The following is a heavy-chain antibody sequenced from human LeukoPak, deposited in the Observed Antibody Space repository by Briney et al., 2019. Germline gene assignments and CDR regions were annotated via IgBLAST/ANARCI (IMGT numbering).Heavy chain of an antibody. CDR1: GFTFSSYG. CDR3: AKDSSGSYFDY. V-gene: IGHV3-30*18. D-gene: IGHD1-26*01. J-gene: IGHJ4*02. Sequence: PGGSLRLSCAASGFTFSSYGMHWVRQAPGKGLEWVAVISYDGSNKYYADSVKGRFTISRDNSKNTLYLQMNSLRAEDTAVYYCAKDSSGSYFDYWGQGPLVTVSS. CDR2: ISYDGSNK.